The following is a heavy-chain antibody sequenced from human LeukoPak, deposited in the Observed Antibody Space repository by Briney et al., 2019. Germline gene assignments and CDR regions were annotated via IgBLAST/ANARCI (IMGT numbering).Heavy chain of an antibody. Sequence: SETLSLTCAVSGGSISSSNWWSWVRQPPGKGLEWIGEIYHSGSTNYNPSLKSRVTISVDKSKNQFSLKLSSVTAADTAIYYCARPYCARTRCHRPPFDPWGPGSLVTVSS. V-gene: IGHV4-4*02. J-gene: IGHJ5*02. CDR2: IYHSGST. CDR1: GGSISSSNW. CDR3: ARPYCARTRCHRPPFDP. D-gene: IGHD2-2*01.